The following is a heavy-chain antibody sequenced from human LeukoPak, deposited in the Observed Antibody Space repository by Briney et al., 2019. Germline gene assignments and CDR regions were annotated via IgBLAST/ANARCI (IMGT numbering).Heavy chain of an antibody. CDR3: ARGFFYDSSGYKDY. CDR1: GGSISSYY. J-gene: IGHJ4*02. V-gene: IGHV4-4*07. CDR2: IYTSGST. Sequence: SETLSLTCTVSGGSISSYYWSWIRQPAGKGLEWIGRIYTSGSTNYNPSLKSRVTISVDTSKNQFSLKLSSVTAADTAVYYCARGFFYDSSGYKDYWGQGTLVTVSS. D-gene: IGHD3-22*01.